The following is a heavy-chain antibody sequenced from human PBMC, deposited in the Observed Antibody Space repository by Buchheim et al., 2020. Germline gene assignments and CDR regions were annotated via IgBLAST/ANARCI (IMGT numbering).Heavy chain of an antibody. D-gene: IGHD3-3*01. J-gene: IGHJ6*02. CDR3: ARDHYDFWSGSGYGMDV. CDR2: ISSSGSPI. CDR1: GFTFSSYE. Sequence: EVQLVESGGGLVQPGGSLRLSCAASGFTFSSYEMNWVRQAPGKGLEWVSYISSSGSPIYYADSVKGRFTISSDNAKNSLYLQMNSLRAEDTAVYYCARDHYDFWSGSGYGMDVWGQGTT. V-gene: IGHV3-48*03.